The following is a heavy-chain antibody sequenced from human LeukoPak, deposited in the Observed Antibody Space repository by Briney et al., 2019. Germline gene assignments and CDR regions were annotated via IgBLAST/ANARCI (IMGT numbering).Heavy chain of an antibody. Sequence: PGGTLRLSCAASGFTFSSYGMGWVRQAPGKGLEWVSAISGSGGSTYYADSVKGRFTISRDNSKNTLYLQMNSLRAEDTAVYYCATWGRIRSVGYVLQRRGYYFDYWGQGTLVTVSS. CDR3: ATWGRIRSVGYVLQRRGYYFDY. CDR1: GFTFSSYG. CDR2: ISGSGGST. V-gene: IGHV3-23*01. J-gene: IGHJ4*02. D-gene: IGHD3-16*01.